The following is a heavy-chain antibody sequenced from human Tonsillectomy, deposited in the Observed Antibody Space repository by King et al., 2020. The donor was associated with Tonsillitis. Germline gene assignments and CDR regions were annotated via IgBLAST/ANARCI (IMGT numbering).Heavy chain of an antibody. Sequence: VQLVESGGGLAQTGGSLRLSCAASGFTFTSSGMRWVRQAPGKGLECVSVIYSGGTNTYYADSVKGRFTISRDNSKNTVYLQMNSLRAEDTAIYYCAKITGASDGPCVYWGQGTLVTVSS. CDR3: AKITGASDGPCVY. CDR1: GFTFTSSG. D-gene: IGHD1-26*01. V-gene: IGHV3-23*03. CDR2: IYSGGTNT. J-gene: IGHJ4*02.